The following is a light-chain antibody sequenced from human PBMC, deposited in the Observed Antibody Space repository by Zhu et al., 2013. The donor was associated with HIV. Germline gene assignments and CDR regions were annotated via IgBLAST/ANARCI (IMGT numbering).Light chain of an antibody. V-gene: IGKV4-1*01. Sequence: DIVMTQSPDSLAVSLGERATINCKSSQSVLYTSKNKNYLAWYQQKPGQPPKLLVYWASTRESGVPDRFSGSGSGTDFTLTINSLQSEDFAVYYCQQYNNWPRTFGQGTKVEIK. CDR3: QQYNNWPRT. CDR1: QSVLYTSKNKNY. CDR2: WAS. J-gene: IGKJ1*01.